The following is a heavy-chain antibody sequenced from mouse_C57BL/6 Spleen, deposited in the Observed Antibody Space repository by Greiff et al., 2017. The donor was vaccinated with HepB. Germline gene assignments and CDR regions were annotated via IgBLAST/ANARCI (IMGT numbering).Heavy chain of an antibody. D-gene: IGHD1-1*01. CDR2: IRSKSNNYAT. J-gene: IGHJ1*03. Sequence: EVKVIESGGGLVQPKGSLKLSCAASGFSFNTYAMNWVRQAPGKGLEWVARIRSKSNNYATYYADSVKDRLTISRDDSESMLYLQMNNLKTEDTAMYYCVRQHGSGGWYFDVWGTGTTVTVSS. CDR3: VRQHGSGGWYFDV. V-gene: IGHV10-1*01. CDR1: GFSFNTYA.